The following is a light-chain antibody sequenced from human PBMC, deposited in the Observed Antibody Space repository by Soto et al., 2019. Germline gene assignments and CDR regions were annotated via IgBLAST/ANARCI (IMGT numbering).Light chain of an antibody. Sequence: VVTQPPSASGTPGQRVTISCSGSSSNIGSNTVTWYQQLPGTAPKLLIYSNNQRPSGVPDRFSGSKSGTSASLAISGLQSEYEADYYCAAWDDSLNGVVFGGGTKLTVL. CDR1: SSNIGSNT. J-gene: IGLJ2*01. V-gene: IGLV1-44*01. CDR3: AAWDDSLNGVV. CDR2: SNN.